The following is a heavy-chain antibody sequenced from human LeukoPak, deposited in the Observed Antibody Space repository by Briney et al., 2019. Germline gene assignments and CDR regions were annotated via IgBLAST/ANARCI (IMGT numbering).Heavy chain of an antibody. CDR1: GFTFSHYW. CDR2: INQDGSEE. D-gene: IGHD5-12*01. V-gene: IGHV3-7*01. Sequence: GRSLRPSCAASGFTFSHYWMTWVRQAPGKGLEWVAQINQDGSEEYYMDSVKARFTISRDNAKNSVFLQMNSLRAEDTAVYYCVRDGGVSGYDLLDYWGQGTLVTVSS. J-gene: IGHJ4*02. CDR3: VRDGGVSGYDLLDY.